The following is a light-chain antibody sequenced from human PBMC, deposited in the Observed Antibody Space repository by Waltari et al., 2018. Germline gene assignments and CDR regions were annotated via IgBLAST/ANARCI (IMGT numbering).Light chain of an antibody. CDR2: GNN. CDR3: QSYDIGLSGPYV. V-gene: IGLV1-40*01. Sequence: QSVLTQPPSVSGAPGQRVPISCTGSDSNIGAGYPVQRYHQRPGKAPKLLIHGNNNRPSGVPDRFSASTSGTSASLAITGLQAEDEGDYYCQSYDIGLSGPYVFGSGTEVTVL. CDR1: DSNIGAGYP. J-gene: IGLJ1*01.